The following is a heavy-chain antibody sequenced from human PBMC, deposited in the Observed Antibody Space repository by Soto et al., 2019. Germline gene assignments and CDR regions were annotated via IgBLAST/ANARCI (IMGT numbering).Heavy chain of an antibody. J-gene: IGHJ6*02. Sequence: GGSLRLSCAASGFTFSSYGMHWVRQAPGKGLEWVAVISYDGSNKYYADSVKGRFTISRDYSKNTLYLQMNSLIAEDTAVYFFAKDWDIVVVTAIRYGMDVWGQGTTVTVSS. CDR1: GFTFSSYG. CDR3: AKDWDIVVVTAIRYGMDV. D-gene: IGHD2-21*02. V-gene: IGHV3-30*18. CDR2: ISYDGSNK.